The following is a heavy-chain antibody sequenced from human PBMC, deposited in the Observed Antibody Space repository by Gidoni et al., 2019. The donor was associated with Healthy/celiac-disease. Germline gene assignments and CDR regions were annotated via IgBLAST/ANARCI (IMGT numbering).Heavy chain of an antibody. Sequence: EVQLFESGGGLVQPGGSLRLSCAASGFPFSSYAMSWVRKAPGKGLEWVSAISGSGGSTYNADAVKGRFTISRDKSKNTRYLQRNSLRAEDTAVYYCAKGPPRITGTPPRNWGQGTLVTVSS. J-gene: IGHJ4*02. CDR1: GFPFSSYA. V-gene: IGHV3-23*01. D-gene: IGHD1-20*01. CDR2: ISGSGGST. CDR3: AKGPPRITGTPPRN.